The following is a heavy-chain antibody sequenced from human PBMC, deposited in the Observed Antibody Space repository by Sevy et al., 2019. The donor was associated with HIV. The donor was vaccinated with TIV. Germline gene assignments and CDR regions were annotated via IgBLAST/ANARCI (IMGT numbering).Heavy chain of an antibody. V-gene: IGHV3-7*01. Sequence: VGSLRLSCAASGFTFSDYWMSWVRQAPEKGLEWVANIKQDGSKKYYVDSIKGRFIVSRDNAKKSLYLEMSSLRAEDTAVYYCARLKLHYDPDYFDLWGQGTLVTVSS. CDR3: ARLKLHYDPDYFDL. J-gene: IGHJ4*02. CDR2: IKQDGSKK. D-gene: IGHD3-16*01. CDR1: GFTFSDYW.